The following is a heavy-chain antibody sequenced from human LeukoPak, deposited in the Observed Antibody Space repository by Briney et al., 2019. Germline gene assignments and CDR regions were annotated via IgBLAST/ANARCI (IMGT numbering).Heavy chain of an antibody. CDR3: AREYDILTGYTGGFDY. CDR2: IYYSGST. CDR1: GVSVSSGSYY. J-gene: IGHJ4*02. Sequence: SETLSLTCTVSGVSVSSGSYYWSWIRQPPGKGLEWIRYIYYSGSTNYNPSLKSRVTISVDTSKNQFSLKLSSVTAADTAVYYCAREYDILTGYTGGFDYWGQGTLVSVSS. V-gene: IGHV4-61*01. D-gene: IGHD3-9*01.